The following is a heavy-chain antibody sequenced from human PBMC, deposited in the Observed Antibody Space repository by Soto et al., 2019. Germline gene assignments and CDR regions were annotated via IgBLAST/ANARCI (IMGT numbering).Heavy chain of an antibody. CDR3: ANGDSSGFEYFQS. V-gene: IGHV3-30*18. Sequence: SLRLSCTASGFTFSSHGMHWVRQAPGKGLEWVAVVSFDGTNKNYADSVRGRFTISRDNSKNTLYLQMSSLRAEDTAVYYCANGDSSGFEYFQSWGQGTLVTVSS. J-gene: IGHJ1*01. CDR1: GFTFSSHG. CDR2: VSFDGTNK. D-gene: IGHD3-22*01.